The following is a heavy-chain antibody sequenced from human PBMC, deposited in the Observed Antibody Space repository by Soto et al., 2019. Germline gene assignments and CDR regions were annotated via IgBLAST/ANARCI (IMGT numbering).Heavy chain of an antibody. V-gene: IGHV1-2*02. CDR3: VRGGSYSSH. CDR1: GNTHTIYF. Sequence: QVQLVQSGAEVKQPGASVRVSCRASGNTHTIYFIHWLRQAPGQGLEWMGWINSVSGGTNYAPRCRGRVSMTRDTSSATAFMDLSCLRSDDTAVYYCVRGGSYSSHWGQGTLVTVSS. J-gene: IGHJ1*01. CDR2: INSVSGGT. D-gene: IGHD3-16*01.